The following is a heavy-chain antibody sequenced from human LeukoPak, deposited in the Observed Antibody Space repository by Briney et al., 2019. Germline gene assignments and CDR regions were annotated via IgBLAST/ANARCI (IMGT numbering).Heavy chain of an antibody. J-gene: IGHJ6*02. CDR2: INPNSGGT. CDR3: ARVRGIAAAGHYYYYGMDV. V-gene: IGHV1-2*02. CDR1: GYTFTGYY. Sequence: VASVKVSCKASGYTFTGYYMHWVRQAPGQGLEWMGWINPNSGGTNYAQKFQGRVTMTRDTSISTAYMELSRLRSDDTAVYYCARVRGIAAAGHYYYYGMDVWGQGTTVTVSS. D-gene: IGHD6-13*01.